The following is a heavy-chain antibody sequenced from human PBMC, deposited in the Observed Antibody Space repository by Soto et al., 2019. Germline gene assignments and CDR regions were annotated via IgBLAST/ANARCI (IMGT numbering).Heavy chain of an antibody. CDR1: GYTFTGYY. Sequence: WASVKVSCKASGYTFTGYYMHWVRQAPGQGLEWMGWINPNSGCTNYAQKFQGRVTMTRDTSISTAYMELSRLRSDDTAVYYCARVLRFLEWFPPYFDYWGQGTLVTVSS. J-gene: IGHJ4*02. CDR3: ARVLRFLEWFPPYFDY. CDR2: INPNSGCT. V-gene: IGHV1-2*02. D-gene: IGHD3-3*01.